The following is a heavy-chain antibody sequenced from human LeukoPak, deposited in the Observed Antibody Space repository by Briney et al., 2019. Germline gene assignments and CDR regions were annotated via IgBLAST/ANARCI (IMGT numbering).Heavy chain of an antibody. V-gene: IGHV1-2*02. CDR3: ARGSDYGDYMDV. J-gene: IGHJ6*03. CDR2: INPNSGGT. Sequence: ASVKVSCKASGYTFTGYYMHWVRQAPGQGLEWMGWINPNSGGTNYAQKFQGRVTMTRDTSIGTAYMELSRLRSDDTAVYYCARGSDYGDYMDVWGKGTTVTVSS. D-gene: IGHD4-17*01. CDR1: GYTFTGYY.